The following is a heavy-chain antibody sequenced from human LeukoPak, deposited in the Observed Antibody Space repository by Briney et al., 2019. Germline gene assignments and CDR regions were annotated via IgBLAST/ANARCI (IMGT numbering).Heavy chain of an antibody. J-gene: IGHJ4*02. CDR2: ITDSGGST. Sequence: GGSLRLSCAASGFTFNSCAMSWVRQAPGKGLEWVSAITDSGGSTYYADSVKGRFTISRDNSKNTPYLQMNNLRAEDTAVYYCAKGSSSSRPYYFDYWGQGTVVTVSS. CDR1: GFTFNSCA. V-gene: IGHV3-23*01. D-gene: IGHD2-2*01. CDR3: AKGSSSSRPYYFDY.